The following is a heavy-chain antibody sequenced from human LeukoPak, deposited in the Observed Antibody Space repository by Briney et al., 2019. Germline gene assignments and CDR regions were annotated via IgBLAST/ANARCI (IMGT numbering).Heavy chain of an antibody. CDR2: VNPNSGGT. D-gene: IGHD2-2*02. CDR3: ARVMYCSSTSCYTGFDY. Sequence: GASVKVSCKASGYTFTGYYMHWVRQAPGQGLEWMGWVNPNSGGTNCAQKFQGRVTMTRDTSISTAYMELSRLRSDDTAVYYCARVMYCSSTSCYTGFDYWGQGTLVTVSS. J-gene: IGHJ4*02. CDR1: GYTFTGYY. V-gene: IGHV1-2*02.